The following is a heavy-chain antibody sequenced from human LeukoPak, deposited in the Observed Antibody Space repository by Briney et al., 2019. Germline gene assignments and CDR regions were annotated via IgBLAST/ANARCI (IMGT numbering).Heavy chain of an antibody. CDR3: ARYCSGGSCRLDY. Sequence: ASVKVFCKASGYTFTGYYMHWVRQAPGQGLEWMGWINPNSGGTNYAQKFQGRVTMTRDTSISTAYMELSRLRSDDTAVYYCARYCSGGSCRLDYWGQGTLVTVAS. J-gene: IGHJ4*02. V-gene: IGHV1-2*02. CDR2: INPNSGGT. D-gene: IGHD2-15*01. CDR1: GYTFTGYY.